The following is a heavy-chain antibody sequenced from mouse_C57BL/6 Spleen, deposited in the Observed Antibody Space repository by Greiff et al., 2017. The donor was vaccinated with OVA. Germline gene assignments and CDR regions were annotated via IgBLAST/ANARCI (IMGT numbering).Heavy chain of an antibody. CDR3: AREKLSAWFAY. CDR1: GYTFTSYW. D-gene: IGHD1-1*02. J-gene: IGHJ3*01. CDR2: IHPNSGST. Sequence: QVQLQQPGAELVKPGASVKLSCKASGYTFTSYWMHWVKQRPGQGLVWIGMIHPNSGSTNYNEKFKSKATLTVDKSSSTAYMQLSSLTSEDSAVYYCAREKLSAWFAYWGQGTLVTVSA. V-gene: IGHV1-64*01.